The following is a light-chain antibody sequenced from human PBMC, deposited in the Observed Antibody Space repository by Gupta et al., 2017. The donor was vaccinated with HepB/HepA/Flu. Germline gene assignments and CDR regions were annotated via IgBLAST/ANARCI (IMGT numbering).Light chain of an antibody. CDR3: SSYTSSSTLVV. J-gene: IGLJ2*01. CDR2: DVS. V-gene: IGLV2-14*03. CDR1: SSDVGGYNY. Sequence: QSALTQPASVSGSPGQSIHLPCTGTSSDVGGYNYVSWYQQHPGKAPKLMIYDVSNRPSGVSNRFSGSKSGNTASLTISGLQAEDEADYYCSSYTSSSTLVVFGGGTKLTVL.